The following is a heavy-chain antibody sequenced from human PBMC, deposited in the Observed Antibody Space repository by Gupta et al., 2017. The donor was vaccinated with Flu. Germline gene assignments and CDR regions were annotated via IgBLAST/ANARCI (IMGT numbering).Heavy chain of an antibody. CDR3: ARDRPKYCADGLGDIEGGEYYYYVRDG. CDR2: INSDGSST. Sequence: EVQLVESGGGLVQPGGSLRLSCAASGVTFSSYWMHWVREAPGKGLVWVSRINSDGSSTSYADSVKGRCISSSDNAKNTLDLQMNRLSAQDTAVYYCARDRPKYCADGLGDIEGGEYYYYVRDGWGKGTTVTGSS. V-gene: IGHV3-74*01. D-gene: IGHD2-8*01. J-gene: IGHJ6*04. CDR1: GVTFSSYW.